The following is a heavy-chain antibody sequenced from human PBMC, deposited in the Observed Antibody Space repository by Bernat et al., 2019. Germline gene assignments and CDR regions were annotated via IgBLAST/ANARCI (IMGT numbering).Heavy chain of an antibody. CDR1: GGSISSGGYY. D-gene: IGHD5-24*01. CDR2: IYYSGST. CDR3: ARGGGRPDGYKEDKDAFDI. J-gene: IGHJ3*02. Sequence: QVQLQESGPGLVKPSQTLSLTCTVSGGSISSGGYYWSWIRQPPGKGLEWIGYIYYSGSTYYNPSLKSRVTISVDTSKNQFSLKLSSVTAADTAVYYCARGGGRPDGYKEDKDAFDIWGQGTMVTVSS. V-gene: IGHV4-31*03.